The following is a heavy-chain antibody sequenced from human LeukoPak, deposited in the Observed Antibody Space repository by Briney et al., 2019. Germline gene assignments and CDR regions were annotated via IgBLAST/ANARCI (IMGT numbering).Heavy chain of an antibody. CDR3: AKGRGSIAARSIDY. V-gene: IGHV3-23*01. CDR2: ISGSGGST. J-gene: IGHJ4*02. D-gene: IGHD6-6*01. CDR1: GFTFAGYA. Sequence: GGSLRLSCAASGFTFAGYAMTWVRQAPGKGLEWVSLISGSGGSTYYADVVKGRFTISRDNSKNALYLRMNSLRAEDTAVYYCAKGRGSIAARSIDYWGQGTLVTVSS.